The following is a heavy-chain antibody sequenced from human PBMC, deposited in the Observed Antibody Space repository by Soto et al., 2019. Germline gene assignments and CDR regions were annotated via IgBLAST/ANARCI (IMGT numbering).Heavy chain of an antibody. CDR1: GDSISSYY. D-gene: IGHD6-13*01. V-gene: IGHV4-59*01. Sequence: PSETLSLTCTVSGDSISSYYWTWIRQPPGKGLEWIGYIYYSGSTNYNPSLKSRVTISVDTSKNQFSLKLSSVTAADTAVYYCAREGGSSWNNFDYWGQGTLVTVSS. CDR2: IYYSGST. CDR3: AREGGSSWNNFDY. J-gene: IGHJ4*02.